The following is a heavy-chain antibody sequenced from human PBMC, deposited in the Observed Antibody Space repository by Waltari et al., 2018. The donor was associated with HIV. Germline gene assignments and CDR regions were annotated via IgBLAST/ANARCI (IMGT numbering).Heavy chain of an antibody. J-gene: IGHJ3*02. V-gene: IGHV3-48*03. CDR2: IRSSGITI. Sequence: EVQLVESGGGLVQPGGSLRLSCAASGFTFSSYEVNWVRQAPGKGVRGVAYIRSSGITIYYANSVKSRFTISRDNAKNSLYLQMNSLSAEDTAVYYWARENPEAFDIWGQGTMVTVSS. CDR1: GFTFSSYE. CDR3: ARENPEAFDI.